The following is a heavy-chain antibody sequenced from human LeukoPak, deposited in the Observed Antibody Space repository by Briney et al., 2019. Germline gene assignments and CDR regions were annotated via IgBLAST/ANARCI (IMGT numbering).Heavy chain of an antibody. Sequence: ASVKVSCKASGYTFTGYYMHWVRQAPGQGLEWMGWINPNSDGTNYAQKFQGWVTMTRDTSISTAYMELSRLRSDDTAVYYCARGIAVAGTIDYWGQGTLVTVSS. V-gene: IGHV1-2*04. J-gene: IGHJ4*02. D-gene: IGHD6-19*01. CDR1: GYTFTGYY. CDR2: INPNSDGT. CDR3: ARGIAVAGTIDY.